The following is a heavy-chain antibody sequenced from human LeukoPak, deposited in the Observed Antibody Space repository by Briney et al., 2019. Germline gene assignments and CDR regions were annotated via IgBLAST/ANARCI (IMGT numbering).Heavy chain of an antibody. J-gene: IGHJ4*02. Sequence: GGSLRLSCAAPGFTVSSNYVSWVRQAPGKGLEWVSVIYSDGSTYYADSVKGRFTISRDNSKNTLYLQINSLRVEDTAVYYCARDGRWNYFDYWGQGTLVTVSS. D-gene: IGHD1-26*01. CDR2: IYSDGST. CDR1: GFTVSSNY. CDR3: ARDGRWNYFDY. V-gene: IGHV3-53*01.